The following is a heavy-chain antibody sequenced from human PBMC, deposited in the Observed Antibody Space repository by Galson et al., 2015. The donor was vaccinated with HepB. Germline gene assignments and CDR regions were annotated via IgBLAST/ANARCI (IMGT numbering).Heavy chain of an antibody. CDR2: INAGNGNK. D-gene: IGHD6-13*01. Sequence: SVKVSCTASGYTFTSYAMHWVRQAPGQRLEWMGWINAGNGNKKYSQKFQGRITITRDNSASTAYMELSSLRSEDTAVYYCARNFSSSSWLIDYWGQGTLVTVSS. V-gene: IGHV1-3*01. CDR3: ARNFSSSSWLIDY. J-gene: IGHJ4*02. CDR1: GYTFTSYA.